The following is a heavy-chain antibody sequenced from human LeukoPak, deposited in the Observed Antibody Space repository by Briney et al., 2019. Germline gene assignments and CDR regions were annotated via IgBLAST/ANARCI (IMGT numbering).Heavy chain of an antibody. CDR1: GFTFNNYI. Sequence: GGSLRLSCAASGFTFNNYIMNWVRQAPGEGLEWVSSISSSSDYIYYADSVKGRFTISRDNAKNSLYLQMNSLRAEDTAVYYCAELGITMIGGVWGKGTTVTISS. D-gene: IGHD3-10*02. CDR3: AELGITMIGGV. J-gene: IGHJ6*04. CDR2: ISSSSDYI. V-gene: IGHV3-21*01.